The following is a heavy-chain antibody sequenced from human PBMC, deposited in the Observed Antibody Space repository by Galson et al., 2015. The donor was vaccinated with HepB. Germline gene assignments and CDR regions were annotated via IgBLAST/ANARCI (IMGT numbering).Heavy chain of an antibody. CDR2: IKQDGSEK. D-gene: IGHD3-3*01. Sequence: SLRLSCAASGFTFSSYWMSWVRQAPGKGLEWVANIKQDGSEKYYVDSVKGRFTISRDNAKNSLYLQMNSLRAEDTAVYYCARVLYYDFWSGRFDPWGQGTLVTVSS. CDR3: ARVLYYDFWSGRFDP. CDR1: GFTFSSYW. J-gene: IGHJ5*02. V-gene: IGHV3-7*03.